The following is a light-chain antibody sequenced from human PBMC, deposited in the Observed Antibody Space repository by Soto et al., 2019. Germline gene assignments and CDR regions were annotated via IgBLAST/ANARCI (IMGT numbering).Light chain of an antibody. V-gene: IGLV2-14*01. CDR3: ASYTTSSTYV. CDR1: SSDVGGYSY. Sequence: QPARTQPASVSGSPGQSIAIFCTGTSSDVGGYSYVSWYPQQPGKAPKLVISDVSNRPSGVSDRFSGSKSGNTASLTISGLQTEDEADYYCASYTTSSTYVFGTGTKVTVL. J-gene: IGLJ1*01. CDR2: DVS.